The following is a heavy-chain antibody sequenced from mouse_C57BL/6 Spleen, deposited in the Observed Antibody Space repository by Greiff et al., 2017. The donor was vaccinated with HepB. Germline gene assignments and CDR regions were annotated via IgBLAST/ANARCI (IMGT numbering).Heavy chain of an antibody. V-gene: IGHV5-6*01. CDR2: ISSGGSYT. CDR3: ARLGYYGSSDYAMDY. J-gene: IGHJ4*01. Sequence: EVKLVESGGDLVKPGGSLKLSCAASGFTFSSYGMSWVRQTPDKRLEWVATISSGGSYTYYPDSVKGRFTISRDNAKNTLYLQMSSLKSEDTAMYYCARLGYYGSSDYAMDYWGQGTSVTVSS. D-gene: IGHD1-1*01. CDR1: GFTFSSYG.